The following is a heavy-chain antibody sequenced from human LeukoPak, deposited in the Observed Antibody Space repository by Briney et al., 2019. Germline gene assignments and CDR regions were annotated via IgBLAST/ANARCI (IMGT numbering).Heavy chain of an antibody. CDR2: IYYSGST. Sequence: PSQTLSLTCTVCGGSISIGDYYWSWIRPPPGKGLEWIGYIYYSGSTYYNPSLKSRVTISVDTSKNQFSLKLSSVTAADTAVYYCARSSSYGDYFDYWGQGTLVTVSS. J-gene: IGHJ4*02. CDR3: ARSSSYGDYFDY. V-gene: IGHV4-30-4*01. D-gene: IGHD6-6*01. CDR1: GGSISIGDYY.